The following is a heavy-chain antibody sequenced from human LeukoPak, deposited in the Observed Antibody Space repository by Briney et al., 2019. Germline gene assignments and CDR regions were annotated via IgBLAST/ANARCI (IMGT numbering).Heavy chain of an antibody. V-gene: IGHV3-15*01. D-gene: IGHD4/OR15-4a*01. CDR2: IKSKSSGGTT. CDR1: GFTFSNAW. Sequence: PGGSLRLSCAASGFTFSNAWMTWVHQAPGKGLEWVGRIKSKSSGGTTDYAAPVKGRFTISRDDSENTLYLQMNSLKIEDTGVYYCTADYGLDPWGQGTLVTVSS. J-gene: IGHJ5*02. CDR3: TADYGLDP.